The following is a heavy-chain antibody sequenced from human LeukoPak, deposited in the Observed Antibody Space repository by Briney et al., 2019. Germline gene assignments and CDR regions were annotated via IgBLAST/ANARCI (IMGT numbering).Heavy chain of an antibody. Sequence: ESGPTLVKPTRTPTLTCTFSGFSLSTSGVGVGWIRQPPGKALEWLALIYWDDDKRYSPSLKSRLTITEDTSKNQVVLTMTNMDPVDTATYYCALKRGTTGTFFFDYWGQGTLVTVSS. J-gene: IGHJ4*02. CDR2: IYWDDDK. V-gene: IGHV2-5*02. CDR1: GFSLSTSGVG. D-gene: IGHD1-1*01. CDR3: ALKRGTTGTFFFDY.